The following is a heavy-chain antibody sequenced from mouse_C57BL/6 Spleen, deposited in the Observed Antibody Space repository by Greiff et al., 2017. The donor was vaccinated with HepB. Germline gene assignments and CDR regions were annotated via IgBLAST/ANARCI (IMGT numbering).Heavy chain of an antibody. CDR2: IDPSDSYT. V-gene: IGHV1-50*01. CDR3: ASQLEGFAY. D-gene: IGHD4-1*02. Sequence: QVQLQQPGAELVKPGASVKLSCKASGYTFTSYWMQWVKQRPGQGLEWIGEIDPSDSYTNYNQKFKGKATLTVDTSSSTAYMQLSSLTSEDSAVYYCASQLEGFAYWGQGTLVTVSA. CDR1: GYTFTSYW. J-gene: IGHJ3*01.